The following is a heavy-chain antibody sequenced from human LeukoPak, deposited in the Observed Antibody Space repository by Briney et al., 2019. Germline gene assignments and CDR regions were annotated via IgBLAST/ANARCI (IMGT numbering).Heavy chain of an antibody. CDR2: ISGSGSST. D-gene: IGHD2-15*01. Sequence: GGSLRLSCAASGFTFSSYAMSRVRQAPGKGLEWVSAISGSGSSTYYADSVKGRFTISRDNAKNSLYLQMNSLRAEDTAVYYCARGVVVAATGALDYWGQGTLVTVSS. J-gene: IGHJ4*02. CDR1: GFTFSSYA. V-gene: IGHV3-23*01. CDR3: ARGVVVAATGALDY.